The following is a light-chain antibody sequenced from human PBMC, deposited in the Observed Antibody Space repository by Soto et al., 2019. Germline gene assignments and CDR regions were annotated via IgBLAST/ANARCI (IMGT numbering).Light chain of an antibody. Sequence: DIQVTQSPTTLSASVGDSVTITCRTSHYVSSWLAWYQHKLGKAPKLLIYKASTLESGAPARFSGSGTGTEFALTIISLQADDFETYYCQQYDNYPRTFGQGTKV. CDR2: KAS. CDR1: HYVSSW. CDR3: QQYDNYPRT. J-gene: IGKJ1*01. V-gene: IGKV1-5*03.